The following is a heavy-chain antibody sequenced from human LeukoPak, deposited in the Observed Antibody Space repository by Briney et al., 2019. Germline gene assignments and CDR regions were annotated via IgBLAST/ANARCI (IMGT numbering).Heavy chain of an antibody. V-gene: IGHV4-4*02. CDR1: GGSISSSNW. CDR2: IYHSGST. D-gene: IGHD3-10*01. Sequence: SGTLSLTCAVSGGSISSSNWWSWVRQPPGKGLEWIGEIYHSGSTNYNPSHKSRVTISVDKSKNQFSLKLSSVTAADTAVYYCASTMVQKYYFDYWGQGTLVTVPS. J-gene: IGHJ4*02. CDR3: ASTMVQKYYFDY.